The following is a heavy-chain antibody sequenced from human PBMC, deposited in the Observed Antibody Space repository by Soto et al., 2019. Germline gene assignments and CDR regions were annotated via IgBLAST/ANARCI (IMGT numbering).Heavy chain of an antibody. CDR3: VRDVKGSYGYGPFDY. J-gene: IGHJ4*02. V-gene: IGHV3-7*03. CDR2: IKQDGSEN. D-gene: IGHD5-18*01. CDR1: GFTFSSYW. Sequence: GGSLRLSCAASGFTFSSYWMSWVRQAPGKGLEWVANIKQDGSENYYVDSVRGRFTISRDNAKNSLYLQMSSLRAEDTAVYYCVRDVKGSYGYGPFDYWGQGTLVTVSS.